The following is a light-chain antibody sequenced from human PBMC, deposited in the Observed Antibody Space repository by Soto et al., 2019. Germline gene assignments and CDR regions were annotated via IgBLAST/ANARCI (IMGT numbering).Light chain of an antibody. V-gene: IGKV3-15*01. Sequence: VLTQSPATLSVFPGERATLSCRASQGVATSLAWYPQRPGQAPRLLIYGADKRAIGLPARFSGSGSGTDFTLTISRLEPEDFAVYYCQESPRTFGQGTKVDVK. CDR3: QESPRT. CDR1: QGVATS. CDR2: GAD. J-gene: IGKJ1*01.